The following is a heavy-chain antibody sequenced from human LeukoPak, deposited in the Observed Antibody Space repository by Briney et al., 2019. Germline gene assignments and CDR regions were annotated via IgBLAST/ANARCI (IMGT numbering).Heavy chain of an antibody. D-gene: IGHD3-22*01. Sequence: SETLSLTCTVSGGSISSYYWSWIRQPAGKGLEWIGRIYTSGSTNYNPSLKSRVTMSVDTSKNQFSLKLSSVTAADTAVYYCARETPRPIDYYDSSGTNWFDPWGQGTLVTVSS. J-gene: IGHJ5*02. CDR1: GGSISSYY. V-gene: IGHV4-4*07. CDR3: ARETPRPIDYYDSSGTNWFDP. CDR2: IYTSGST.